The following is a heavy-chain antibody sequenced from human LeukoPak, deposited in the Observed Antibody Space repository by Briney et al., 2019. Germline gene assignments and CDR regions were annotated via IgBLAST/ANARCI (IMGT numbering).Heavy chain of an antibody. J-gene: IGHJ4*02. CDR3: ARDGIVGARNEPDY. CDR2: IYPSGST. CDR1: GYSISSGYC. V-gene: IGHV4-38-2*02. Sequence: SETLSLTCTVSGYSISSGYCWGWIRQPPGKGLEWIGSIYPSGSTYYNPSLKSRVTISVDTSKNQFSLKLSSVTAADTAVYYCARDGIVGARNEPDYWGQGILVTVSS. D-gene: IGHD1-26*01.